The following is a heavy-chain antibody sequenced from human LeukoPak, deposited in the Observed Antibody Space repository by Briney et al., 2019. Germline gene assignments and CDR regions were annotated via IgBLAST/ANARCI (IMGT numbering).Heavy chain of an antibody. Sequence: GGSLRLSCAASGFTFSSYGMSWVRQAPGKGLEWVSAISGSGGSTYYEDSVKGRFTISRDNSKNTLYLQMNSLRAEDTAVYYCAKHPPHWFGELSWFDPWGQGTLVTVSS. CDR3: AKHPPHWFGELSWFDP. CDR1: GFTFSSYG. J-gene: IGHJ5*02. V-gene: IGHV3-23*01. CDR2: ISGSGGST. D-gene: IGHD3-10*01.